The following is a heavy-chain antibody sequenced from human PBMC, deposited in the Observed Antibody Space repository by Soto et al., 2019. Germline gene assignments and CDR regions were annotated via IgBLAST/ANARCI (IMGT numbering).Heavy chain of an antibody. D-gene: IGHD6-13*01. Sequence: GASVKVSCKASGYTFTSYYMHWVRQAPGQGLEWMGIINPSGGSTSYAQKFQGRVTMTRDTSTSTVYMELSSLRSEDTAVYYCANAAAGTATFDYWGQGTLVTVSS. CDR2: INPSGGST. CDR3: ANAAAGTATFDY. V-gene: IGHV1-46*01. CDR1: GYTFTSYY. J-gene: IGHJ4*02.